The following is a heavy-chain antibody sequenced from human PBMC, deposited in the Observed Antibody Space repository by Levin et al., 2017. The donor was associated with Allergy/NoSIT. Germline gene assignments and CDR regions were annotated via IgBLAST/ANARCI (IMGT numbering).Heavy chain of an antibody. J-gene: IGHJ6*02. CDR2: FSKNGRSI. V-gene: IGHV3-48*02. D-gene: IGHD2-8*02. CDR3: ARDTGIAYAMDV. CDR1: GFTFSSYS. Sequence: GGSLRLSCAASGFTFSSYSFNWVRQAPGKGLEWVSYFSKNGRSIYYADSVKGRFTISRDNAKNSLYLQMNSLRDEDTGVYHCARDTGIAYAMDVWGQGTTVTVSS.